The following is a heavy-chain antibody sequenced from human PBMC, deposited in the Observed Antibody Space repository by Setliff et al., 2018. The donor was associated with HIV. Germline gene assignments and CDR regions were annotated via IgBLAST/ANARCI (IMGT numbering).Heavy chain of an antibody. Sequence: ASVKVSCKASGYTFTSDYMHWVRQAPGQGLEWMGWINPNSGGTNYAQKFQGRVTMTRDTSISTAYMELSRLRSDDTAVYYCARGDPWFGVLLSYYYYGMDVWGQGTTVTVSS. CDR1: GYTFTSDY. D-gene: IGHD3-10*01. CDR3: ARGDPWFGVLLSYYYYGMDV. CDR2: INPNSGGT. V-gene: IGHV1-2*02. J-gene: IGHJ6*02.